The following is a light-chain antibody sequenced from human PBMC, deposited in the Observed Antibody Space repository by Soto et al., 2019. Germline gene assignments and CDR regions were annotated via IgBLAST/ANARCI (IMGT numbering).Light chain of an antibody. V-gene: IGLV1-44*01. CDR3: AAWDDSLNGFVV. CDR1: SSNIGSNT. CDR2: SNN. Sequence: QPVLTQPPSASGTPGQRVTISCSGSSSNIGSNTVNWYQQLPGTAPKLLIYSNNQRPSGVPDLFSRSKSGTSASLAISGLQSEDEADYYCAAWDDSLNGFVVFGGGTKLTVL. J-gene: IGLJ2*01.